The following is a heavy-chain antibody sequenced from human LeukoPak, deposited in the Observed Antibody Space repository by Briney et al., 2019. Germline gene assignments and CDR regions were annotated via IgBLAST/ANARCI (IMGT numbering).Heavy chain of an antibody. J-gene: IGHJ4*02. CDR1: GYTLTNYY. Sequence: GASVRVSCKASGYTLTNYYMHWVRQAPGQGLEWMGIINPSGGSTSYAQKFQGRVTMTRDTSTSTVYMELRSLRSEDTAVYYCARGTYSSSSGLDTHFDYWGQGTLVTVSS. V-gene: IGHV1-46*01. CDR2: INPSGGST. D-gene: IGHD6-6*01. CDR3: ARGTYSSSSGLDTHFDY.